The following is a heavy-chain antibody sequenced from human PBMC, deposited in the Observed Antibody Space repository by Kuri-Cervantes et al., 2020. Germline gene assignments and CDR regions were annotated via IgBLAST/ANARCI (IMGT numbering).Heavy chain of an antibody. V-gene: IGHV1-2*02. CDR2: INPNSGGT. D-gene: IGHD5-12*01. J-gene: IGHJ4*02. CDR1: GYTFTSYY. CDR3: ATNNMVATQYYFDY. Sequence: ASVKVFCKASGYTFTSYYMHWVRQAPGQGLEWMGIINPNSGGTNYAQKFQGRVTMTRDTSISTAYMELSRLRSDDTAVYYCATNNMVATQYYFDYWGQGTLVTVSS.